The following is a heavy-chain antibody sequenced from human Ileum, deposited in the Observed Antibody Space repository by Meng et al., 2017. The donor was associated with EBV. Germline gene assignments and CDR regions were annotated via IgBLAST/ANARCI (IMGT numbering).Heavy chain of an antibody. CDR2: IRNKTNGGTA. D-gene: IGHD6-19*01. J-gene: IGHJ5*02. Sequence: EVQVVGSVGGLVKPGGFLRLSCAASGFTFTNAWMSWVRQAPGKGLEWVGRIRNKTNGGTADYAAPVKGRFSISRDDSKNTLYLQMNSLKIEDTAMYYCTTGKQWLVPWGQGTLVTVSS. CDR1: GFTFTNAW. V-gene: IGHV3-15*01. CDR3: TTGKQWLVP.